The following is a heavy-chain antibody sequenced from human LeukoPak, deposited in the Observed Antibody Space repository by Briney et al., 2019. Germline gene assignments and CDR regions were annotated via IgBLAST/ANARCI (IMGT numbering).Heavy chain of an antibody. J-gene: IGHJ4*02. CDR2: INHSGST. CDR3: ARMSWYYFDY. Sequence: PSETLPLTCAVYGGSFSGYYWSWIRQPPGKGLEWIGEINHSGSTNYNPSLKSRVTISVDTSKNQFSLKLSSVTAADTAVYYCARMSWYYFDYWGQGTLVTVSS. V-gene: IGHV4-34*01. D-gene: IGHD6-13*01. CDR1: GGSFSGYY.